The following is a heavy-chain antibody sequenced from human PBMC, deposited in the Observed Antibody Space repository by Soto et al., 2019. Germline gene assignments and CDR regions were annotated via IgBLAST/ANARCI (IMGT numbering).Heavy chain of an antibody. CDR1: GYTFTSYG. J-gene: IGHJ5*02. Sequence: ASVKVSCKASGYTFTSYGISWVRQAPGQGLEWMGWISAYNGNTNYAQKLQGRVTMTTDTSTSTAYMELRSLRSDDTAVYYCAETGTTSELGWFDPWGQGTLVTVSS. CDR3: AETGTTSELGWFDP. V-gene: IGHV1-18*01. CDR2: ISAYNGNT. D-gene: IGHD1-1*01.